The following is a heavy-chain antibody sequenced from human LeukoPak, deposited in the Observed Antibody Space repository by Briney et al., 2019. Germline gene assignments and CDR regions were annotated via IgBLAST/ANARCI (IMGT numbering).Heavy chain of an antibody. CDR3: AKDSYGMDV. CDR1: GFTFSSYG. CDR2: ISYDGSNK. Sequence: GRSLRLSCAASGFTFSSYGMHWVRQAPGKGLEWVAVISYDGSNKYYADSVKGRFTISRDNSKNTLDLQMNSLRAEDTAVYYCAKDSYGMDVWGQGTTVTVSS. V-gene: IGHV3-30*18. J-gene: IGHJ6*02.